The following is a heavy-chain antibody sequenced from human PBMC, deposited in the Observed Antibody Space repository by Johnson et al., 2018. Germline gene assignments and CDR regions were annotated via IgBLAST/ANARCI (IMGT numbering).Heavy chain of an antibody. Sequence: VQLVESGGGLVQPGGSLRLSCTGFGFTFSNYWMTWVRQAPGKGPQWVALIKTDGTAKYYVDSVKGRFTISRDNAKNSLFLQMSSLRVEDTAVYYCVGDPHCGSFNIWGQGTMVTVFS. CDR2: IKTDGTAK. D-gene: IGHD2-15*01. CDR3: VGDPHCGSFNI. J-gene: IGHJ3*02. V-gene: IGHV3-7*03. CDR1: GFTFSNYW.